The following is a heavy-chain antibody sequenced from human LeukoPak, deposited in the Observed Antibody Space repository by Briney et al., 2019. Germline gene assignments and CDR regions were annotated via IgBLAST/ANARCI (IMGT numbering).Heavy chain of an antibody. D-gene: IGHD3-22*01. CDR3: AKGRGITMIVVAITQFDY. Sequence: GGSLRLSCAASGFTFSSYAMSWVRQAPGKGLEWVSAISGSGGSTYYADSVKGRFTISRDNSMNTLYLQMNSLRAEDTAVYYCAKGRGITMIVVAITQFDYWGQGTLVTVSS. J-gene: IGHJ4*02. V-gene: IGHV3-23*01. CDR1: GFTFSSYA. CDR2: ISGSGGST.